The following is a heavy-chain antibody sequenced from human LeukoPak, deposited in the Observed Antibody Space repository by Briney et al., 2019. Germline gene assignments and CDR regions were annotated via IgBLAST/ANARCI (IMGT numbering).Heavy chain of an antibody. D-gene: IGHD3-3*01. Sequence: ASVKVSCKASGYTFTSYAMNWVRQAPGQGLEWMGWINTNTGNPTYAQGFTGRFVFSLDTSVSTAYLQISSLEAEDTAVYYCARDKRPYYDFWSGYYYYYYMDVWGKGTTVTVSS. CDR1: GYTFTSYA. V-gene: IGHV7-4-1*02. J-gene: IGHJ6*03. CDR2: INTNTGNP. CDR3: ARDKRPYYDFWSGYYYYYYMDV.